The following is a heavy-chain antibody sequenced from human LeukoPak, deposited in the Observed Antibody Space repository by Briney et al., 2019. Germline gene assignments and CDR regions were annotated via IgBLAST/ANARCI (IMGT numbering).Heavy chain of an antibody. CDR1: GFTFSSYG. Sequence: GGSLRLSCAASGFTFSSYGMHWVRQAPGKGLEWVAVIWYDGSNKYYADSVKGRFTISRDNSKNTLYLQMNSLRAEDTAVYYCARDSGGISAVIPNWFDPWGQGTLVTVSS. V-gene: IGHV3-33*01. CDR3: ARDSGGISAVIPNWFDP. CDR2: IWYDGSNK. D-gene: IGHD3-16*02. J-gene: IGHJ5*02.